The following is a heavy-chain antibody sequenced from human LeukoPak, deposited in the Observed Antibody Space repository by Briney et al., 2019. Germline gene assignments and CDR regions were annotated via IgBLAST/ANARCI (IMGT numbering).Heavy chain of an antibody. V-gene: IGHV3-23*01. J-gene: IGHJ4*02. Sequence: GGCLRLSCVASVITFSNYSVSWVRQAPEKGLDWVSVISGSAHKIRYADSVKGRFTISRDNSENIVYLQMNSLRAEDTAVYYCARDRYYDFRSGYGQHYFDYWGQGTLVTVSS. CDR3: ARDRYYDFRSGYGQHYFDY. CDR2: ISGSAHKI. CDR1: VITFSNYS. D-gene: IGHD3-3*01.